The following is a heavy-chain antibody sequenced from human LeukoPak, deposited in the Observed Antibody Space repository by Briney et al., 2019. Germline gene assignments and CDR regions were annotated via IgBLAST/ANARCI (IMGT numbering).Heavy chain of an antibody. D-gene: IGHD3-10*01. J-gene: IGHJ4*02. CDR1: GFTFSSYS. V-gene: IGHV3-21*01. CDR3: ARDRYYGSGSYSLMGTYHPLIDY. CDR2: ISSSSSYI. Sequence: PGRSLRLSCAASGFTFSSYSMNWVRQAPGKGLEWVSSISSSSSYIYYADSVKGRFTISRDNAKNSLYLQMNSLRAEDTAVYYCARDRYYGSGSYSLMGTYHPLIDYWGQGTLVTVSS.